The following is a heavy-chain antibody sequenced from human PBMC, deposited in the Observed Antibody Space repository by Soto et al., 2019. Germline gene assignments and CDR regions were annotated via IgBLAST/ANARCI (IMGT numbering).Heavy chain of an antibody. J-gene: IGHJ4*02. D-gene: IGHD3-10*01. CDR1: GSSISSSGYY. CDR3: GSLPSGHGVDY. CDR2: LYYNVGT. Sequence: PSETLSLTCTVSGSSISSSGYYWGWIRQPPGRGLEWIGSLYYNVGTYYNPSLKSRVTISADTSANQFSLMVNSGTAADTAIYCWGSLPSGHGVDYWGQGTGVTAAS. V-gene: IGHV4-39*01.